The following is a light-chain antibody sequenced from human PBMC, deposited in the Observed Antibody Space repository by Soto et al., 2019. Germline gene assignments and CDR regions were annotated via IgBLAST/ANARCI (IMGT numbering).Light chain of an antibody. CDR1: QAISSY. CDR2: VAS. Sequence: DIPMTQSPSSLSASLGDRVSITCRASQAISSYLNWYQQKPGKAPKLLISVASNVQRGVPSRFSGSGSGTDFTLSINSLRPEDSATYYCQQSYTAPLTFGGGTNVEI. CDR3: QQSYTAPLT. V-gene: IGKV1-39*01. J-gene: IGKJ4*01.